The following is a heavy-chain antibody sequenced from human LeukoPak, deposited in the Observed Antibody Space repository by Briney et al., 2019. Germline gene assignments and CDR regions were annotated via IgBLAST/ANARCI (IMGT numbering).Heavy chain of an antibody. Sequence: GGSLRLSCAASGFTFSSYSMDWVRQAPGKGLEWVASISSSSTYIYYGDSVKGRFTISRDNAKNSLFLQMDSLEAEDTAVYYCVRAFCSGTGCYPYYFDFWGQGTLVTVSS. V-gene: IGHV3-21*01. CDR3: VRAFCSGTGCYPYYFDF. J-gene: IGHJ4*02. CDR2: ISSSSTYI. CDR1: GFTFSSYS. D-gene: IGHD2-2*01.